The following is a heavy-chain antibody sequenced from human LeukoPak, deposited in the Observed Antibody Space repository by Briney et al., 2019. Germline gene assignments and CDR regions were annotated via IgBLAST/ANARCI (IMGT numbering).Heavy chain of an antibody. V-gene: IGHV3-53*01. CDR2: IYIGGST. CDR1: GFTVSSNY. D-gene: IGHD6-19*01. CDR3: AKERLPVADDYYYYGMDV. J-gene: IGHJ6*02. Sequence: GGSLRLSCAASGFTVSSNYMSWVRQAPGKGLEWVSVIYIGGSTFYADSVKGRFTISRDNSKNTLYLQMNSLRAEDTAVYYCAKERLPVADDYYYYGMDVWGQGTTVTVSS.